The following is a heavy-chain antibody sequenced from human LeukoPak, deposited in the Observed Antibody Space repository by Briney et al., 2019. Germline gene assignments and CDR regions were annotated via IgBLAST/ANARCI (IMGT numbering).Heavy chain of an antibody. CDR3: ARLLTLDNKLTYASWDAFDI. CDR2: ISISGDTI. V-gene: IGHV3-48*01. J-gene: IGHJ3*02. D-gene: IGHD3-16*01. Sequence: GGSLRLSCAASAFGLGGYNMNWVRQAPGKGLEWVSHISISGDTIYYTNSVKGRFTVSRDNAKNSLSLQMSSLRAEDTAVYYCARLLTLDNKLTYASWDAFDIWGQGTMVTVSS. CDR1: AFGLGGYN.